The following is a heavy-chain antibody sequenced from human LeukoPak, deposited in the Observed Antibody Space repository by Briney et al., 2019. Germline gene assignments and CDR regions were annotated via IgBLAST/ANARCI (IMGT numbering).Heavy chain of an antibody. CDR2: IWYDGSNK. D-gene: IGHD5-12*01. V-gene: IGHV3-33*01. Sequence: GRSLRLSCAASGFTFSDYTIHWVRQAPGKGLEWVAVIWYDGSNKYYADSVKGRFTISRDNAKNSLYLQMNSLRAEDTAVYYCARTNGYSGHVSYDYWGQGTLVTVSS. CDR3: ARTNGYSGHVSYDY. CDR1: GFTFSDYT. J-gene: IGHJ4*02.